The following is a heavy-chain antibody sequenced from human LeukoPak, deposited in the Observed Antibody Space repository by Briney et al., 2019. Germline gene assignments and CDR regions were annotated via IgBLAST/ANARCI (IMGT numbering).Heavy chain of an antibody. CDR1: GYTFTSYY. D-gene: IGHD2-2*01. V-gene: IGHV1-69*06. CDR3: ARGGYCSSTSCYYYYYYYMDV. Sequence: ASVKVSCKASGYTFTSYYMHWVRQAPGQGLEWMGGIIPIFGTANYAQKFQGRVTITADKSTSTAYMELRSLRSDDTAVYYCARGGYCSSTSCYYYYYYYMDVWGKGTTVTVSS. J-gene: IGHJ6*03. CDR2: IIPIFGTA.